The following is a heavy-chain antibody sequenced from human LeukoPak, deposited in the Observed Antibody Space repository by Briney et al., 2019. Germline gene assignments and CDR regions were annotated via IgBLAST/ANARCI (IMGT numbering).Heavy chain of an antibody. J-gene: IGHJ4*02. CDR3: ARDPPFIIGTTFFDY. CDR2: ISTSSTYI. Sequence: TGGSLRLSCAASGFTFSNAWMNWVRQAPGKGLEWVSSISTSSTYIYYADSVKGRFTISRDNAKNSLYLQMNSLRAEDTAVYYCARDPPFIIGTTFFDYWGQGTLVTVSS. CDR1: GFTFSNAW. D-gene: IGHD1-20*01. V-gene: IGHV3-21*01.